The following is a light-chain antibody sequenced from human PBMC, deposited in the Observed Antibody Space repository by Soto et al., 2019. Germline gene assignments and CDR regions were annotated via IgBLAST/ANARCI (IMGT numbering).Light chain of an antibody. V-gene: IGKV3-20*01. CDR2: GAS. CDR1: QTVGNNY. Sequence: EIVLTQSPGTLSLSPGDRATLSCRASQTVGNNYLAWCQQKPGQAPRVIMYGASRRATGIPDRFSGGGSGTDFTLTISRLEPEDFAVYFCQQYAGPPTTFGQGTLPEIK. J-gene: IGKJ5*01. CDR3: QQYAGPPTT.